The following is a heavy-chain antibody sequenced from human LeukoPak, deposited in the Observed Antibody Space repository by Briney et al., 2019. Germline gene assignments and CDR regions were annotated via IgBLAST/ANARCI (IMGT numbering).Heavy chain of an antibody. D-gene: IGHD6-19*01. Sequence: SETLSLTCTVSGGSISSSSYYWGWIRQPPGKGLEWIGSIYYSGSTYYNPSLKSRVTISVDTSKNQFSLKLSSVTAADTAVYYCAGDRLQWLVNYWGQGTLVTVSS. CDR3: AGDRLQWLVNY. CDR1: GGSISSSSYY. CDR2: IYYSGST. J-gene: IGHJ4*02. V-gene: IGHV4-39*07.